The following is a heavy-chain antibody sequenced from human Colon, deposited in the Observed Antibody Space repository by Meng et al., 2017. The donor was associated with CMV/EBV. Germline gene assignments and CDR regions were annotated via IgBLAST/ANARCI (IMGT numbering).Heavy chain of an antibody. CDR2: ISPGGEST. D-gene: IGHD5-12*01. CDR3: AKVFDTLATYYFDF. V-gene: IGHV3-23*01. J-gene: IGHJ4*02. CDR1: VITFRSYG. Sequence: SVITFRSYGLAWVPQSPGEGLELFAVISPGGESTFHADSVKGRFTVSRDTSKNTLFLQMNSLRVDDTAVYYCAKVFDTLATYYFDFWGQGTLVTVSS.